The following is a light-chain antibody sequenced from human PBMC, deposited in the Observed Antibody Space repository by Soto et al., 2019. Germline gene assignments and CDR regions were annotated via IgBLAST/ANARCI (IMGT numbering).Light chain of an antibody. CDR3: QLYNNWPPIT. J-gene: IGKJ5*01. CDR1: QSVSRK. CDR2: DTS. V-gene: IGKV3D-15*01. Sequence: EIVMTQSPASMYVSPGERVTRSCRASQSVSRKLAWYQQKPGQAPRLLIYDTSDRATGTPARFSGSGSGTDFTLTLSGLQTEDFAVYYCQLYNNWPPITFGQGTRLEI.